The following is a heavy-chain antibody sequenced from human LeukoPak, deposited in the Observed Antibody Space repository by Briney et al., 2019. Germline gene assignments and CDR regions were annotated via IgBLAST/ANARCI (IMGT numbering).Heavy chain of an antibody. Sequence: SETLSLTCAVYGGSFSGYYWSWIRQPPGKGLEWIGEINHSGSTNYNPSLKSRVTISVDTSKNQFSLKLSSVTAADTAVYYCARGLIGSGSYDYWGQGTLVTVSS. V-gene: IGHV4-34*01. D-gene: IGHD3-10*01. CDR1: GGSFSGYY. J-gene: IGHJ4*02. CDR2: INHSGST. CDR3: ARGLIGSGSYDY.